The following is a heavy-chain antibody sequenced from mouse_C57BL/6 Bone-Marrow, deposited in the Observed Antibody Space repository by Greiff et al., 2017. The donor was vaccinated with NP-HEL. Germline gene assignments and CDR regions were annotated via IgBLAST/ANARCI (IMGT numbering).Heavy chain of an antibody. CDR2: INPYNGDT. Sequence: EVQLQQSGPELVKPGDSVKISCKASGYSFTGYFMNWVMQSHGKSLEWIGRINPYNGDTFYNQKFKGKATLTVDKSSSTAHMELRSLTSEDSAVYYGARKPDAWYFDGWGTGTTVTVSS. V-gene: IGHV1-20*01. CDR1: GYSFTGYF. J-gene: IGHJ1*03. CDR3: ARKPDAWYFDG.